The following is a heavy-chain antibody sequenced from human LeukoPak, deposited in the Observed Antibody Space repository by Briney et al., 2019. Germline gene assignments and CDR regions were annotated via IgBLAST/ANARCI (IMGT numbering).Heavy chain of an antibody. V-gene: IGHV2-5*02. J-gene: IGHJ3*02. CDR1: GFSLSSHGVG. CDR2: IYWDDDK. Sequence: SGPTLVNPTQTLTLTCTFSGFSLSSHGVGVGWIRQPPGKALEWLAHIYWDDDKRYSPSLKSRLTITKDTSKNQVVLTMTNMDSVDTATYYCARRMAVAHFDIWGQGTMVTVSS. D-gene: IGHD4-23*01. CDR3: ARRMAVAHFDI.